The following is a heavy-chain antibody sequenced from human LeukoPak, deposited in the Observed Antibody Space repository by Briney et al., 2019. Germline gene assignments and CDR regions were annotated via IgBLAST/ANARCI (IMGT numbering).Heavy chain of an antibody. D-gene: IGHD2-21*02. J-gene: IGHJ5*01. Sequence: GASVTVSCKASGYTFTDYFIHWLRQAPAQGLEWMGWINPNIGDASYAQKFQDRATMTRDRSINTAYMELRRLTSDDTAVYYCATMALDGGDSIGFDSWGQGTLVTVSS. CDR2: INPNIGDA. CDR3: ATMALDGGDSIGFDS. CDR1: GYTFTDYF. V-gene: IGHV1-2*02.